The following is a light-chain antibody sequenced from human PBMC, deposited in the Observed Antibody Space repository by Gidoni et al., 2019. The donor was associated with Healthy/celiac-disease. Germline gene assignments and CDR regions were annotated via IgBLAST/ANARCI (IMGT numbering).Light chain of an antibody. V-gene: IGLV2-14*01. CDR3: SSYTSSSTPV. J-gene: IGLJ3*02. Sequence: QSALTQPASVSGSPGQSITISCTGTSSDVGGYNYVSWYQQHPGKAPKLMIYDVSNRPSGVSNRFSGPQAEDEADYYCSSYTSSSTPVFGGGTKLTVL. CDR1: SSDVGGYNY. CDR2: DVS.